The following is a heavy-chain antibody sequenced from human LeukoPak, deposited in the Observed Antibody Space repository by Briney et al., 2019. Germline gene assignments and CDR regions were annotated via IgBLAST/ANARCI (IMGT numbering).Heavy chain of an antibody. CDR1: GFTFSTYW. V-gene: IGHV3-74*01. CDR3: AREWKKTGACDY. D-gene: IGHD1-1*01. CDR2: INTDGSGT. Sequence: GGSLRLSCAASGFTFSTYWTHWVRQAPGKGLVWVSRINTDGSGTIYADSVKGRFTISRDNAKNTLYLQMNSLRAEDTAVYYCAREWKKTGACDYWRQGTLVTVCS. J-gene: IGHJ4*02.